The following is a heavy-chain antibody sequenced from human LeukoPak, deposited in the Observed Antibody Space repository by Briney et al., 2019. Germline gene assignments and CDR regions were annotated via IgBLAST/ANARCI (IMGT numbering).Heavy chain of an antibody. V-gene: IGHV3-23*01. CDR3: AKVENYDFWSGYYSESDSNYGMDV. CDR1: GFTFSSYA. D-gene: IGHD3-3*01. Sequence: GASLRLSCAASGFTFSSYAMSWVRQAPGKGLEWVSAISGSGGSTYYADSVKGRFTISRDNSKNTLYLQMNSLRAEDTAVYYCAKVENYDFWSGYYSESDSNYGMDVWGQGTTVTVSS. J-gene: IGHJ6*02. CDR2: ISGSGGST.